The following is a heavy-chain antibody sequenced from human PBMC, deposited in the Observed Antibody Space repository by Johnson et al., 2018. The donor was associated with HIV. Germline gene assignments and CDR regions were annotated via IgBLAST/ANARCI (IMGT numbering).Heavy chain of an antibody. D-gene: IGHD2-15*01. V-gene: IGHV3-9*01. J-gene: IGHJ3*02. Sequence: VQLVESGGGLGQPGGSLRLSCAASGFTFDDYDMHWVRQAPGKGLEWVSGIGWRSGVLAYAASLSCRFTISRDNAKNSLYLEMNGLRPEDTALYYCVKTVGLPTTWYLRAYDIWGQGTRVTVSS. CDR2: IGWRSGVL. CDR1: GFTFDDYD. CDR3: VKTVGLPTTWYLRAYDI.